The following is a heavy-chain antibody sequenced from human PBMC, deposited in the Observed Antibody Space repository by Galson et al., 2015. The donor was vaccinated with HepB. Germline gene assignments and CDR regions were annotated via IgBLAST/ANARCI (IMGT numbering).Heavy chain of an antibody. CDR2: ISSNGGST. D-gene: IGHD6-13*01. CDR1: GFTFSSYA. CDR3: VPYTWGKQQLEY. J-gene: IGHJ4*02. V-gene: IGHV3-64D*06. Sequence: SLRLSCAASGFTFSSYAMHWVRQAPGKGLEYVSAISSNGGSTYYADSVKGRFTISRDNSKNTLYLQMSSLRAEDTAVYYYVPYTWGKQQLEYWGQGTLGTVSS.